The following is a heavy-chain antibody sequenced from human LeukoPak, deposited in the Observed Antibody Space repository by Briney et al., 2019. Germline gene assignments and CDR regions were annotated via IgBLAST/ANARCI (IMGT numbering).Heavy chain of an antibody. Sequence: GSLRLSCAASGFTFSSYAMSWVRQAPGKGLEWVSAISGSGGSTYYADSVKGRFTISRDNSKNTLYLQMNSLRAEDTAVYYCAKGLHRQWLVPHYFDYWGQGTLVTVSS. CDR3: AKGLHRQWLVPHYFDY. CDR1: GFTFSSYA. D-gene: IGHD6-19*01. CDR2: ISGSGGST. V-gene: IGHV3-23*01. J-gene: IGHJ4*02.